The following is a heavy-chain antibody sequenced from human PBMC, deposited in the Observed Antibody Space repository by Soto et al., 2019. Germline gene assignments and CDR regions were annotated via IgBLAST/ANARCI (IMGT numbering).Heavy chain of an antibody. CDR2: ISSSGSTI. V-gene: IGHV3-48*03. CDR1: GFTFSSYE. D-gene: IGHD3-22*01. J-gene: IGHJ6*02. Sequence: PGGSLRLSCAASGFTFSSYEMNWVRQAPGKGLEWVSYISSSGSTIYYADSVKGRFTISRDNAKNSLYLQMNSLRAEDTAVYYCARNYYDSSGYYYSGYYYYYGMDVWGQGTTVTVS. CDR3: ARNYYDSSGYYYSGYYYYYGMDV.